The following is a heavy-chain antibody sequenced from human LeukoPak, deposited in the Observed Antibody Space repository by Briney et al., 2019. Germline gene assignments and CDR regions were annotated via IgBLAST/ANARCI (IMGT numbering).Heavy chain of an antibody. CDR2: INHSGYT. V-gene: IGHV4-34*01. J-gene: IGHJ4*02. CDR1: GVSFDDYY. Sequence: SETLSLTCAVSGVSFDDYYWSWVRQTPGKGLEWIGEINHSGYTNDSPSLKSRVTLSIDTSRKQFPLNLRPVTVADTGIYYCTRMTAGHDYWGQGTLVTVSS. CDR3: TRMTAGHDY. D-gene: IGHD3-10*01.